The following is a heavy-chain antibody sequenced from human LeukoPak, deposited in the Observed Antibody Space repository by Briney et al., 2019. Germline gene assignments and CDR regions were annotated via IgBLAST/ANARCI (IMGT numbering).Heavy chain of an antibody. CDR3: ARGRGVTTFFDY. CDR2: IYHSGSP. V-gene: IGHV4-4*02. Sequence: SGTLSLTCAVSGGSISSNNWWGWVRQPPGKGLEWIGEIYHSGSPNYNPSLKSRVTISVDRSKNQFSLKLSSVTAADTAVYYCARGRGVTTFFDYWGQGTLVTVSS. J-gene: IGHJ4*02. D-gene: IGHD4-17*01. CDR1: GGSISSNNW.